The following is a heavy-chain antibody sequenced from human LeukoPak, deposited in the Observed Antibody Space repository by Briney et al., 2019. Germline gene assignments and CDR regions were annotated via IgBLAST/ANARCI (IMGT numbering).Heavy chain of an antibody. J-gene: IGHJ2*01. CDR3: ARNYFDL. V-gene: IGHV3-7*02. CDR1: VFTFSTYW. CDR2: IKQDGSDK. Sequence: GGSLRLSCAASVFTFSTYWMNWVRQSPGKGLEWVANIKQDGSDKYYVDSVKGRFTISRDNAKNSLYLQMNSLRVEDTAVYYCARNYFDLWGRGTLVTVSS.